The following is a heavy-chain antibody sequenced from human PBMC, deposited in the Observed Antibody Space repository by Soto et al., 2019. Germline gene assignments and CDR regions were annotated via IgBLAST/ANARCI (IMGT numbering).Heavy chain of an antibody. V-gene: IGHV3-30-3*01. CDR3: ARDRRYCISTSCSPYYYYGMDV. D-gene: IGHD2-2*01. J-gene: IGHJ6*02. Sequence: QVQLVESGGGVVQPGRSLRLSCAASGLTFSSYAMHWVRQAPGKGLEWVAVISYDGSNKYYADSVKGRFTISRDNSKNTLYRQMNSLRAEHTAVYYCARDRRYCISTSCSPYYYYGMDVWGQGTTVTVSS. CDR1: GLTFSSYA. CDR2: ISYDGSNK.